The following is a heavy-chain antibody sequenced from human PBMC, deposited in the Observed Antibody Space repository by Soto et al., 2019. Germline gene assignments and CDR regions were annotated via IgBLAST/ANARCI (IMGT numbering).Heavy chain of an antibody. Sequence: PSETLSLTCTVSGGSISDSNYFWGWIRQPPGKAMEWIGSIYNSGATYYNPSLRSRVTMSVDTPGNQFSLNLRSLTATDTALYYCARGSPYYHYYGFDVWGPGTTVTAP. CDR3: ARGSPYYHYYGFDV. V-gene: IGHV4-39*01. J-gene: IGHJ6*02. CDR2: IYNSGAT. CDR1: GGSISDSNYF.